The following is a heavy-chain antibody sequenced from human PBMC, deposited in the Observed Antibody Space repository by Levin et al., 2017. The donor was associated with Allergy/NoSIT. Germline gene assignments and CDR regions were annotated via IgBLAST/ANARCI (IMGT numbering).Heavy chain of an antibody. J-gene: IGHJ4*02. D-gene: IGHD1-7*01. CDR3: ARANRNWDYVENGPNFDY. CDR2: IWYNGDNK. Sequence: PGGSLRLSCEASGFTFSDYGMHWVRQATGKGLDWVAVIWYNGDNKFYSDSVKGRFTISRDNSQNTLYLRMNSLRVDDTGVYYCARANRNWDYVENGPNFDYWGQGTLVTVSS. V-gene: IGHV3-33*01. CDR1: GFTFSDYG.